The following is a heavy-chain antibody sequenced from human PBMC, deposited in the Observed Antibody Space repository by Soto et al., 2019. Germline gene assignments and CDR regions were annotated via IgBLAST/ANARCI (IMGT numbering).Heavy chain of an antibody. D-gene: IGHD6-19*01. J-gene: IGHJ4*02. CDR3: ARDEGAVAGIHFDY. CDR1: GGTFSSYT. Sequence: ASVKVSCKASGGTFSSYTISWVRQAPGQGLEWMGRIIPILGIANYAQKFQGRVTITADKSTSTAYMELRSLRSDDTAVYYCARDEGAVAGIHFDYWGQGTLVTVSS. V-gene: IGHV1-69*04. CDR2: IIPILGIA.